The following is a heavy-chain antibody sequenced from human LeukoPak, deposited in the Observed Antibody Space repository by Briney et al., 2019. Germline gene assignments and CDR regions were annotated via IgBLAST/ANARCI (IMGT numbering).Heavy chain of an antibody. V-gene: IGHV3-21*01. Sequence: PGGSLRLSCAASGFTFSSYSMNWVRQAPGKGLEWVSSISSSSSSLYYADSVKGRFTISRDNAKNSLYLQMNSLRAEDTAVYYCARDGATAPFWSGYYTFDPNDTNYGMDVWGQGTTVTVSS. CDR3: ARDGATAPFWSGYYTFDPNDTNYGMDV. CDR1: GFTFSSYS. J-gene: IGHJ6*02. D-gene: IGHD3-3*01. CDR2: ISSSSSSL.